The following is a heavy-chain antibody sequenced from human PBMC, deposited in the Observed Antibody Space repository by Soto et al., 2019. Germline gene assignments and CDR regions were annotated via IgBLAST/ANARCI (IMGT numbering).Heavy chain of an antibody. CDR2: IYSGSGT. D-gene: IGHD2-2*01. CDR1: GFTVNNYY. CDR3: RGHNIVVVTSADFDY. Sequence: EVQLVQSGGGLVQPGGSLRLSCAASGFTVNNYYMSWVRQAPGKGLEWISTIYSGSGTFYADSVKGRFTISRDNSKNTLFLQMDSLRAEHTAVSYCRGHNIVVVTSADFDYWGKGTLVTVSP. J-gene: IGHJ4*02. V-gene: IGHV3-66*01.